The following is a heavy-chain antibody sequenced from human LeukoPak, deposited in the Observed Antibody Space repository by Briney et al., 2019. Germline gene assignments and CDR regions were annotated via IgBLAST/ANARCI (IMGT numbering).Heavy chain of an antibody. CDR3: AKWEYDSGTGWHYFNC. CDR2: IKQDGSAK. CDR1: GFTISSHW. V-gene: IGHV3-7*01. J-gene: IGHJ4*02. Sequence: PGGSLRLSCVASGFTISSHWMGWVRQASGKGLEWVANIKQDGSAKYYMESAKGRFTISRDNAKNSLYLQMNSLRAEDTALYYCAKWEYDSGTGWHYFNCWGQGALVTVSS. D-gene: IGHD3-16*01.